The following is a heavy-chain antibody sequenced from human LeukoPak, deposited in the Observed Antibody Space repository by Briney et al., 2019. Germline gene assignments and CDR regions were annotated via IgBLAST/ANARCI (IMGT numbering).Heavy chain of an antibody. CDR1: GFTFSSYE. V-gene: IGHV3-48*03. J-gene: IGHJ4*02. Sequence: GGSLRLSCAASGFTFSSYEMNWVRQAPGKGLEWVSYISSSGSTIYYADSVKGRFTISRDNAKNSPYLQMNSLRAEDTAVYYCARVGLAAAGSGIDYWGQGTLVTVSS. D-gene: IGHD6-13*01. CDR3: ARVGLAAAGSGIDY. CDR2: ISSSGSTI.